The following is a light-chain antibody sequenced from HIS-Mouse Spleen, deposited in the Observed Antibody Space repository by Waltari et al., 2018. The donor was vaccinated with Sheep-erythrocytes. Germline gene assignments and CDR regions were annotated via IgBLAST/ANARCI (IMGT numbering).Light chain of an antibody. CDR1: QGISSA. CDR3: QQFNSYLYT. V-gene: IGKV1-13*02. J-gene: IGKJ2*01. CDR2: DAS. Sequence: AIQLTQSPSSLSASVGDRVTITCRASQGISSALAWYQQKPGKAPKLLIYDASSLESGVPSRFSGSGSGTDFTLTISSLQPEDFATYYCQQFNSYLYTFGQGIKLEIK.